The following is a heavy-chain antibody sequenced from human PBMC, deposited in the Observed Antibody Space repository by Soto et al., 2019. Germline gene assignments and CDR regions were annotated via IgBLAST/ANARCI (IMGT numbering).Heavy chain of an antibody. CDR1: GGSISSSNW. Sequence: QVQLQESGPGLVKPSGTLSLTCAVSGGSISSSNWWSWVRQPPGKGLEWIGEIYHSGSTNYNPSLKSRVTISVDKSKNQFSLKLSSVTAADTAVYYYAREPLSAKWEQRANDAFDIWGQGTMVTVSS. J-gene: IGHJ3*02. V-gene: IGHV4-4*02. CDR2: IYHSGST. D-gene: IGHD1-26*01. CDR3: AREPLSAKWEQRANDAFDI.